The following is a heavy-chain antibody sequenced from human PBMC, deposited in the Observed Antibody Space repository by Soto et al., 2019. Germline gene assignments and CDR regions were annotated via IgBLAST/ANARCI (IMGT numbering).Heavy chain of an antibody. CDR1: GGTFSSYA. CDR2: IIPIFGTA. J-gene: IGHJ6*02. CDR3: ARSSDYGDYAGYYYGMDV. D-gene: IGHD4-17*01. Sequence: QVQLVQSGAEVKKPGSSVKVSCKASGGTFSSYAISWVRQAPGQGLEWMGGIIPIFGTANYAQKFQGRVTITADXSTXTXSMELSSLRSEDTAVYYCARSSDYGDYAGYYYGMDVWGQGTTVTVSS. V-gene: IGHV1-69*12.